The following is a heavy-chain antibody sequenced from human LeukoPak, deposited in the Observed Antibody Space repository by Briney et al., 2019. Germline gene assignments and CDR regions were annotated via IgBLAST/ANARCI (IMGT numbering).Heavy chain of an antibody. Sequence: GGSLRLSCAASGFTFSSYGMHWARQAPGKGLEWVAVIWYDGSNKYYADSVKGRFTISRDNSKNTLYLQMNSLRAEDTAVYYCARGLYDILTGPPRWFDPWGQGTLVTVSS. CDR2: IWYDGSNK. CDR1: GFTFSSYG. D-gene: IGHD3-9*01. CDR3: ARGLYDILTGPPRWFDP. V-gene: IGHV3-33*01. J-gene: IGHJ5*02.